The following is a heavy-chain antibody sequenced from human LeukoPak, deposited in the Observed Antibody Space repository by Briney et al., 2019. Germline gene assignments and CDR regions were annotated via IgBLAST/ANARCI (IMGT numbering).Heavy chain of an antibody. Sequence: PGGSLRLSCAASGFTFSSYSMNGVRQAPGKGLECVSSISSSSSYIYYADSVKGRFTISRDNAKNSLYLQMNSLRAEDTAVYYCARAMIVVPDDYWGQGTLVTVSS. V-gene: IGHV3-21*01. CDR1: GFTFSSYS. D-gene: IGHD3-22*01. CDR2: ISSSSSYI. CDR3: ARAMIVVPDDY. J-gene: IGHJ4*02.